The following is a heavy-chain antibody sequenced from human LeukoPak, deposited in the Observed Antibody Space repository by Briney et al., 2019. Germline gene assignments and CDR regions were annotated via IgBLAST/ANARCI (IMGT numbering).Heavy chain of an antibody. Sequence: PGGSLRLSCAASGFTFSSYAMSWVRQAPGKGLEWVSAISGSGGSTYYADSVKGRFTISRDNAKNSLYLQMNSLRAEDTAVYYCASLGIAAAGKDYWGQGTLVTVSS. J-gene: IGHJ4*02. CDR3: ASLGIAAAGKDY. CDR1: GFTFSSYA. CDR2: ISGSGGST. V-gene: IGHV3-23*01. D-gene: IGHD6-13*01.